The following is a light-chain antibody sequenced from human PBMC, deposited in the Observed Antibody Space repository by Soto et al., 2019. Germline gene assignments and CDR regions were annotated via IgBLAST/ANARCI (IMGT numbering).Light chain of an antibody. CDR1: SSNIGSNT. CDR2: SDV. CDR3: AAWDDSLSGVV. J-gene: IGLJ2*01. Sequence: QSVLTQPPSASGTPGQRVTISCSGSSSNIGSNTVNWYQQQLPGTAPKLLIYSDVQRPSGVPDRFSGSKSGTSASLAISGLQSEDEADYYCAAWDDSLSGVVFGGGTKVTVL. V-gene: IGLV1-44*01.